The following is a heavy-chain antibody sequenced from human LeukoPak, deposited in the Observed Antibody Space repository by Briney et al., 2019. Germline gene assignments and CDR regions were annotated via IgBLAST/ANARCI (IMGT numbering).Heavy chain of an antibody. J-gene: IGHJ1*01. CDR2: ISGSGGST. CDR1: GFTFSSYA. V-gene: IGHV3-23*01. CDR3: AKDLSGSDLPEYFQH. Sequence: GGSLRLSCAASGFTFSSYAMSWVRQAPGKGLEWVSAISGSGGSTYYADSVKGRSTISRDNSKNTLYLQMNSLRAEDTAVYYCAKDLSGSDLPEYFQHWGQGTLVTVSS. D-gene: IGHD1-26*01.